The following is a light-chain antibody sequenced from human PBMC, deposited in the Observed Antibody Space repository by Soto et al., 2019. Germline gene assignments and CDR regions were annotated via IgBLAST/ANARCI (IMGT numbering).Light chain of an antibody. Sequence: EIVMTQSPATLSVSPGQRATLSCRASQSISSSLAWYQQKPGQAPRLLIYGPSTRATGIPARFTGSGSGTEFTLTISSLQSEDFAVYYCQQYNNWPLTFGGGTKVEIK. CDR2: GPS. J-gene: IGKJ4*01. CDR3: QQYNNWPLT. CDR1: QSISSS. V-gene: IGKV3-15*01.